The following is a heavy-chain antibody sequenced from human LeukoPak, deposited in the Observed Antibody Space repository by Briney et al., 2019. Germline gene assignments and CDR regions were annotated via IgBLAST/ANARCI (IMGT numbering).Heavy chain of an antibody. J-gene: IGHJ5*02. D-gene: IGHD2-15*01. CDR2: INPSGGST. CDR1: GYTFTSYY. Sequence: ASVEVSCKASGYTFTSYYMHWVRQAPGQGLEWMGIINPSGGSTSYAQKFQGRVTMTRDTSTSTVYMELSSLRSEDTAVYYCARSSCSGGSCYYLAWFDPWGQGTLVTVSS. V-gene: IGHV1-46*01. CDR3: ARSSCSGGSCYYLAWFDP.